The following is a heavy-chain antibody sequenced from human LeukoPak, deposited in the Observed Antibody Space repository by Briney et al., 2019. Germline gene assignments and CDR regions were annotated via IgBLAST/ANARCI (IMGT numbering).Heavy chain of an antibody. V-gene: IGHV3-7*03. J-gene: IGHJ4*02. CDR3: ARDDQQQLFDY. CDR1: GFTFSNLW. CDR2: IKQDGSEK. Sequence: GGSLRLSCAASGFTFSNLWMSWVRQAPGKGLKWVANIKQDGSEKYYVDSVKGRFTISRDNAKNSLYLQMNSLRAEDTAAYYCARDDQQQLFDYWGQGTLVTVSS. D-gene: IGHD6-13*01.